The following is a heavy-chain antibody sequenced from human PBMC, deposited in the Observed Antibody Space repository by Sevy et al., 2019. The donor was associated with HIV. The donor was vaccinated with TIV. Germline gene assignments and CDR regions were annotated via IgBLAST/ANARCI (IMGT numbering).Heavy chain of an antibody. CDR2: IKADGSDK. CDR3: HGTFGRFES. V-gene: IGHV3-7*01. J-gene: IGHJ4*02. CDR1: GFTFSANW. Sequence: GGSLRLSCAASGFTFSANWMNWVRQAPGKGLEWVANIKADGSDKHYVDSVEGRFTISTDNAKNLLFLQMNSLRVEDTAVYCAHGTFGRFESWGQGTLVTVSS. D-gene: IGHD3-16*01.